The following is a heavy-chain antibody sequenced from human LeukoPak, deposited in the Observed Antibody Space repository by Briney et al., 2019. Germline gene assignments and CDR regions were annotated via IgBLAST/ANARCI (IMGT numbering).Heavy chain of an antibody. CDR2: IYYRGST. CDR1: GGXISSSTHY. Sequence: PSETLSLTCTVSGGXISSSTHYWGWIRQPPGKGLQWIGNIYYRGSTYYNPSLKSRVTISVDTSKNQFSLKLSSVTAADTAVFYCARQVGFPWYFDLWGRGTLVTVSS. J-gene: IGHJ2*01. V-gene: IGHV4-39*01. D-gene: IGHD1-26*01. CDR3: ARQVGFPWYFDL.